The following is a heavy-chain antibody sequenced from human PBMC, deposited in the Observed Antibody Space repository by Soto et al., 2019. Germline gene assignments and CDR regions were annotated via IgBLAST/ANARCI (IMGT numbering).Heavy chain of an antibody. CDR3: ARPTYYDFWSGYQTGYYYYGMDV. Sequence: QVQLVQSGAEVKKPGSSVKVSCKASGGTFSSYGISWVRQAPGQGREWMGGIIPIIGTANYAEKFQGRVTITADESTSTAYMELSSLRSEDTAVYYCARPTYYDFWSGYQTGYYYYGMDVWGQGTTVTVSS. CDR1: GGTFSSYG. V-gene: IGHV1-69*12. J-gene: IGHJ6*02. D-gene: IGHD3-3*01. CDR2: IIPIIGTA.